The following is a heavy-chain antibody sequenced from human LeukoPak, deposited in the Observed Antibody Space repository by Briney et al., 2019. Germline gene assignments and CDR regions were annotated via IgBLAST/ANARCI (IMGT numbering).Heavy chain of an antibody. V-gene: IGHV4-59*01. CDR3: ARGGAPWFTPNYYYGMDV. J-gene: IGHJ6*02. CDR1: GGSINSDY. Sequence: SETLSLTCTVSGGSINSDYWSWIRQPPGKGLEWIGTIYYSGSTNYNPSLKSRATIVVDTSETQFSLKLSSVTAADTAVYHCARGGAPWFTPNYYYGMDVWGQGTTVTVSS. CDR2: IYYSGST. D-gene: IGHD3-10*01.